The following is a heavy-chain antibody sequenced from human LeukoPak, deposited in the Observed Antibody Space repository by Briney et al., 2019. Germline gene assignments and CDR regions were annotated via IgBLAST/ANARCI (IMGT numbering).Heavy chain of an antibody. CDR1: GFTFSSYW. Sequence: PWGSLRLSCAASGFTFSSYWMHWVRQAPGKGLVWVSRINSDGSSTSYDDSVKGRCTISRDNAKNTLYLQMNRLRAEDTAVYYCASERAGGNYYYCMDVWGQGTLVTVSS. CDR2: INSDGSST. J-gene: IGHJ6*02. CDR3: ASERAGGNYYYCMDV. D-gene: IGHD2-8*02. V-gene: IGHV3-74*01.